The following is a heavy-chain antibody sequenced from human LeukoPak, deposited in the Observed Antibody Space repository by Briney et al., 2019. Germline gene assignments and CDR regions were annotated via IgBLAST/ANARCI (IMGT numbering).Heavy chain of an antibody. J-gene: IGHJ3*02. CDR1: GFTFCSYS. D-gene: IGHD5/OR15-5a*01. V-gene: IGHV3-21*05. CDR3: ARDDRSVLGAFDI. CDR2: ISNSSSYI. Sequence: GGSVRLSCAASGFTFCSYSMNWVRQAPGKGLEGVSYISNSSSYIYYADSVKGRFTISRDNAKNSLYLQRNSLRAEDTAVYYCARDDRSVLGAFDIWGQGTMVTVSS.